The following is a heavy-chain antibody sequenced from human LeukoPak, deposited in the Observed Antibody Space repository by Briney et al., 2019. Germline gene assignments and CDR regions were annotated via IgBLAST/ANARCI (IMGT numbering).Heavy chain of an antibody. CDR2: IGASSATI. Sequence: GGSLRLSCAASGFRFSNYMMHWVRQAPGKRLEWVSYIGASSATIHYADSVQRRGTISRDNAQNPLFLRMDNLRAEDTAVYYCAKVFGVEYFYYMDVWGNGATVIASS. J-gene: IGHJ6*03. CDR1: GFRFSNYM. D-gene: IGHD3-3*01. CDR3: AKVFGVEYFYYMDV. V-gene: IGHV3-48*04.